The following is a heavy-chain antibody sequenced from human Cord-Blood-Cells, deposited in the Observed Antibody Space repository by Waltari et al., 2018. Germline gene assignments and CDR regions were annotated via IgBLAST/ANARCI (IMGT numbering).Heavy chain of an antibody. CDR1: GYSISSGYY. J-gene: IGHJ4*02. CDR2: IYHSGNT. Sequence: QVQLQESGPGLVKPSETLSLTCAVSGYSISSGYYWGWIRQPPGKGLEWIGSIYHSGNTYSNPSLKSRVTISVDTSKNQFSLKLGSVTAADTAVYYCARVGSGSYESRSGFDYWGQGTLVTVSS. CDR3: ARVGSGSYESRSGFDY. D-gene: IGHD1-26*01. V-gene: IGHV4-38-2*01.